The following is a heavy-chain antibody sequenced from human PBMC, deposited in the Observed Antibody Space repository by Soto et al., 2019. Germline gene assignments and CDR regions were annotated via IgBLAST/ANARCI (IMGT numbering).Heavy chain of an antibody. Sequence: ESGGGLVQPGGSLRLSCAASGFTFSNSWMSWVRQAPGKGVEWVANIKQDGMGKYYVDSVKGRFTISRDNARNSLYLRMNGLRAEDTAGYYCASDAFNSPEPVASDAFDIWGKGKRVSVSS. V-gene: IGHV3-7*01. CDR1: GFTFSNSW. CDR3: ASDAFNSPEPVASDAFDI. J-gene: IGHJ3*02. D-gene: IGHD1-1*01. CDR2: IKQDGMGK.